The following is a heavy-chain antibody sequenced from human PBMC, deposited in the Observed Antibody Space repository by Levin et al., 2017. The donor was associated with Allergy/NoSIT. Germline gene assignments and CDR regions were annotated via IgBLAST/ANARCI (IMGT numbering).Heavy chain of an antibody. J-gene: IGHJ5*02. V-gene: IGHV2-5*02. D-gene: IGHD3-3*01. CDR3: AHLTYYDFWSDNWFDP. CDR2: IYWDDDK. CDR1: GFSLSTSGVG. Sequence: SGPTLVKPTQTLTLTCTFSGFSLSTSGVGVGWIRQPPGKALEWLALIYWDDDKRYSPSLKSRLTITKDTSKNQVVLTMTNMDPVDTATYYCAHLTYYDFWSDNWFDPWGQGTLVTVSS.